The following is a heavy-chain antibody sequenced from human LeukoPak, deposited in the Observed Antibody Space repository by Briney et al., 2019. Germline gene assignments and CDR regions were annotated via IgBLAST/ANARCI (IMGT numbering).Heavy chain of an antibody. CDR1: GITVSTNY. CDR2: IYSGGGT. D-gene: IGHD3-9*01. Sequence: GGSLRLSCAASGITVSTNYMSWVRQAPGKGLEWVSIIYSGGGTYYADSVKGRFTISRENSKNTLWLQMNGLRAEDTAVYYCARLHYDVLTGPFDYWGQGTLVTVPS. V-gene: IGHV3-66*04. CDR3: ARLHYDVLTGPFDY. J-gene: IGHJ4*02.